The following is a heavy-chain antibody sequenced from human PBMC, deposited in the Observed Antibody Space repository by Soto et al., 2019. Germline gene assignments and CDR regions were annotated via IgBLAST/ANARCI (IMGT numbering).Heavy chain of an antibody. CDR3: ARRWPGADY. D-gene: IGHD3-10*01. Sequence: QVQLQESGPGLVKPSETLSLTCTVSGGSITSYYWIWIRQPPAKGLEWIGYIPNSGSNSYKPSLQSRVTVSADVTKTKFSLDLRSVTAADTAVYNCARRWPGADYWGHGTLVTVSS. J-gene: IGHJ4*01. CDR1: GGSITSYY. V-gene: IGHV4-59*01. CDR2: IPNSGSN.